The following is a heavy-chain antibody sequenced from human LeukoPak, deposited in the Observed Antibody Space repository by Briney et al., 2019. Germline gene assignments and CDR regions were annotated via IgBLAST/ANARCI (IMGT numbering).Heavy chain of an antibody. CDR1: GYIFTDYH. D-gene: IGHD1-26*01. CDR3: ARAISGSYYDY. CDR2: INPNSGGT. Sequence: VSVKVSCKASGYIFTDYHMHWVRQAPGQGLEWMGWINPNSGGTNYAQKFQGSVTMTRDTSISTAYMELSRLRSDDAAVYYCARAISGSYYDYWGQGTLVAVSS. V-gene: IGHV1-2*02. J-gene: IGHJ4*02.